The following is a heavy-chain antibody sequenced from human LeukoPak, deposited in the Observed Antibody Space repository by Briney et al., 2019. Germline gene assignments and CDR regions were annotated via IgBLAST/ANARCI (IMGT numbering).Heavy chain of an antibody. Sequence: PGGSLRLSCAASGFTFSNYGMNWVRQAPGRGLEWVGRIKSKIDGGTTDNAAPVKGRFTISRDDSKNTLSLLMNSLKTEDTAVYYCTTDRYYDRSGYYPKGNFDHWGQGTLVTVSS. V-gene: IGHV3-15*01. CDR2: IKSKIDGGTT. CDR1: GFTFSNYG. CDR3: TTDRYYDRSGYYPKGNFDH. D-gene: IGHD3-22*01. J-gene: IGHJ4*02.